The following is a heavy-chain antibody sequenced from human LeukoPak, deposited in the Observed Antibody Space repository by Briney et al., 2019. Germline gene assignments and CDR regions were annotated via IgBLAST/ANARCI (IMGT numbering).Heavy chain of an antibody. Sequence: SETLSLTCAVYGGSFSGYYWSWIRQPPGKGLEWIGEINHSGSTNYNPSLKSRVTISVDTSKNQFSLKLSSVTAADTAVYYCARGRTTRSEFDYWGQGTLVTVSS. D-gene: IGHD4-11*01. CDR2: INHSGST. V-gene: IGHV4-34*01. CDR3: ARGRTTRSEFDY. J-gene: IGHJ4*02. CDR1: GGSFSGYY.